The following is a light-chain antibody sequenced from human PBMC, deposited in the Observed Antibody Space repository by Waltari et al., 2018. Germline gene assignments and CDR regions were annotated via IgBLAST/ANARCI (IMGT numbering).Light chain of an antibody. J-gene: IGLJ3*02. CDR3: LLYYGGTQPWV. CDR1: SGTVASHYY. V-gene: IGLV7-43*01. CDR2: STS. Sequence: QTVVTKESSLTVSPGGTVTLTCASSSGTVASHYYPNWFQQKPGQPPRALIYSTSTRHAWTPSRFSGSLLAGKAALTLSGVQPEDEAEYYCLLYYGGTQPWVFGGGTKLSVL.